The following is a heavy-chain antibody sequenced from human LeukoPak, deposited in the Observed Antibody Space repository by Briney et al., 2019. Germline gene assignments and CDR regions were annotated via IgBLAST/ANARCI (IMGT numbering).Heavy chain of an antibody. CDR2: IYSGGST. CDR1: GFTVSSNY. Sequence: GGSLRLSCAASGFTVSSNYMSWVRQAPWKGLEWVSVIYSGGSTYYADSVKGRFTISRDNSKNTLYLQMNSLRAEDTAVYYCAKDRVSTTVVTRNYFDYWGQGTLVTVSS. CDR3: AKDRVSTTVVTRNYFDY. D-gene: IGHD4-23*01. J-gene: IGHJ4*02. V-gene: IGHV3-66*01.